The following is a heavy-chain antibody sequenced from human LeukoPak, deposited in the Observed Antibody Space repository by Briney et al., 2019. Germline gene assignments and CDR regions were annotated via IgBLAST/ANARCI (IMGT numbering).Heavy chain of an antibody. CDR1: GFTFSSYA. J-gene: IGHJ6*04. D-gene: IGHD2-2*01. CDR2: ISGSGGST. Sequence: GGSLRLSCAASGFTFSSYAMSWVRQAPGKGLEWVSAISGSGGSTYYADSVKGRFTISRDNSKNTLYLQMNSLRAEDTAVYYCAKSPPKYIVVVPAAIMDVWGKGTTVTVSS. V-gene: IGHV3-23*01. CDR3: AKSPPKYIVVVPAAIMDV.